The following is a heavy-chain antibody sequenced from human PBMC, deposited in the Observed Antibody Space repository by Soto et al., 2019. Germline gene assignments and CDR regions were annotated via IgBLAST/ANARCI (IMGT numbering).Heavy chain of an antibody. J-gene: IGHJ5*02. V-gene: IGHV4-4*07. CDR3: VASLAASGLNWLDP. CDR1: GGSISEKY. D-gene: IGHD6-13*01. CDR2: IFANGHT. Sequence: SETLSLTCIVSGGSISEKYWNWVRQPPGKGLEWIGLIFANGHTDYNPSLKSRVTMSVDASKNQFSLRLTSMTASDTAVYYCVASLAASGLNWLDPWGRGTLVTVSS.